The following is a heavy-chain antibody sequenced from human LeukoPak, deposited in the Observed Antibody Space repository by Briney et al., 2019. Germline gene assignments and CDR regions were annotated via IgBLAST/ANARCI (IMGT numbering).Heavy chain of an antibody. D-gene: IGHD6-13*01. Sequence: SETLSLTCTVSGGSISSYYWSWIRIRQPAGKGLEWIGRIHSSGNTNYNPSLKGRVTMSVDTSKNQFSLSLTSVTAADTAVYYCARGPGIYSSSWYDYWGQGTLVTVSS. CDR1: GGSISSYY. J-gene: IGHJ4*02. CDR2: IHSSGNT. CDR3: ARGPGIYSSSWYDY. V-gene: IGHV4-4*07.